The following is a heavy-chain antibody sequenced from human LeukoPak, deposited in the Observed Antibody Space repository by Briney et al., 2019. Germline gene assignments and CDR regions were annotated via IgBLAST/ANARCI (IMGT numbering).Heavy chain of an antibody. Sequence: ASVKVSCKASGGTFSSFAISWVRQAPGQGLEWMGRIIPIFHTANYAQKFQGRVTMTEDTSTDTAYMELSSLRSEDTAVYYCATLYLPSERGTSSRKSDAFDIWGQGTMVTVSS. V-gene: IGHV1-69*06. CDR2: IIPIFHTA. CDR3: ATLYLPSERGTSSRKSDAFDI. D-gene: IGHD2-2*01. CDR1: GGTFSSFA. J-gene: IGHJ3*02.